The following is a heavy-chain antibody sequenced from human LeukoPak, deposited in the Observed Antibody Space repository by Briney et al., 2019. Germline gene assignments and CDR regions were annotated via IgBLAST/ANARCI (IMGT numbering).Heavy chain of an antibody. CDR1: GYTFTSYG. Sequence: ASVKVSCKASGYTFTSYGISWVRQAPGQGLEWMGWISAYNGNTNCAQKLQGRVTMTTDTSTSTAYMELRSLRSDDTAVYYCARDGDITIFGVVISYFDYWGQGTLVTVSS. CDR2: ISAYNGNT. V-gene: IGHV1-18*01. CDR3: ARDGDITIFGVVISYFDY. J-gene: IGHJ4*02. D-gene: IGHD3-3*01.